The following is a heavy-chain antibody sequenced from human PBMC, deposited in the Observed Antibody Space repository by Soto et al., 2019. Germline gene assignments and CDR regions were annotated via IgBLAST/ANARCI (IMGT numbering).Heavy chain of an antibody. CDR2: IYYSGST. D-gene: IGHD6-19*01. J-gene: IGHJ4*02. V-gene: IGHV4-59*01. CDR3: ARGRYSSGWYETYYFDY. CDR1: GGSISSYY. Sequence: PSETLSLTCTVSGGSISSYYWSWIRKPPGKGLEWIGYIYYSGSTNYNPSLKSRVTISVDTSKNQFSLKLSSVTAADTAVYYCARGRYSSGWYETYYFDYWGQGTLVTVSS.